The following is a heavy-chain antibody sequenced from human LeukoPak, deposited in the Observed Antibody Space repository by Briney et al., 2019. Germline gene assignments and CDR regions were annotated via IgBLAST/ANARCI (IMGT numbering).Heavy chain of an antibody. CDR3: AREGSRSSSPVDY. J-gene: IGHJ4*02. D-gene: IGHD6-6*01. V-gene: IGHV4-59*01. CDR1: GGSISGYY. Sequence: TSETLSLTCTVSGGSISGYYWSWIRQPPGKGLEWIGYIYYSGTTNYNPSLKSRVTISVDKSRNQLSLKLSSVTAADTAVYYCAREGSRSSSPVDYWGQGTLVTVSS. CDR2: IYYSGTT.